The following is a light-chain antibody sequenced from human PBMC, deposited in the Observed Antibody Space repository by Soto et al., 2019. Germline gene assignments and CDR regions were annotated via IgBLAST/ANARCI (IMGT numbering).Light chain of an antibody. V-gene: IGLV1-40*01. Sequence: QSVLSQPPSVSGAPGQRVTVSCTGTNSNIGAGYDVQWYQQVPGRAPRLLIFGNGNRPSGVPERFSASKSATSASLAITGLRAEDEADYYCQSYDSRLSGAVFGGGTKLTVL. CDR1: NSNIGAGYD. CDR2: GNG. CDR3: QSYDSRLSGAV. J-gene: IGLJ3*02.